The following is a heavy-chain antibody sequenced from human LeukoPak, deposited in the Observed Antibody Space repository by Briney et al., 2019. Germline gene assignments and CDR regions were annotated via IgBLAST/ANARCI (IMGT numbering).Heavy chain of an antibody. V-gene: IGHV4-61*02. CDR2: IYTSGSN. CDR3: AREVADYGGYYYYHYMDV. Sequence: SETLSLTCTVSGGSFSSGTYYWSWIRQPAGKGLEWIGRIYTSGSNNYNPSLKSRVTMSVDTSKNQFSLKLSSVTAADTAMYYCAREVADYGGYYYYHYMDVWGKGTTVTISS. D-gene: IGHD4-23*01. CDR1: GGSFSSGTYY. J-gene: IGHJ6*03.